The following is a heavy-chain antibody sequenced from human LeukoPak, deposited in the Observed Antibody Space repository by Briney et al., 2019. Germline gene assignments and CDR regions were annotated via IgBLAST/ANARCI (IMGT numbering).Heavy chain of an antibody. CDR2: IHYSGST. CDR3: AGDGSGWYAFDY. Sequence: GSLRLSCAASGFTFSNAWMSWVRQAPGKGLEWIGYIHYSGSTSYNPSLKSRVTMSVDTSKNQFSLKLSSVTAADTAVYYCAGDGSGWYAFDYWGQGTLVTVSS. J-gene: IGHJ4*02. CDR1: GFTFSNAW. V-gene: IGHV4-59*01. D-gene: IGHD6-19*01.